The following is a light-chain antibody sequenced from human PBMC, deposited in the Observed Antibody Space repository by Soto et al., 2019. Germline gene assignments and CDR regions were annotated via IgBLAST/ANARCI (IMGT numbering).Light chain of an antibody. Sequence: EIVLTQSPGTLSLSPGERATLSCRASTSVSRYLAWYQQKPGQAPRLLIYDASPRATGISARFSGSGSGTDFTLTISSLEPEDFAVYYCQQRSNWPVTFGQGTKVEVK. V-gene: IGKV3-11*01. CDR3: QQRSNWPVT. J-gene: IGKJ1*01. CDR2: DAS. CDR1: TSVSRY.